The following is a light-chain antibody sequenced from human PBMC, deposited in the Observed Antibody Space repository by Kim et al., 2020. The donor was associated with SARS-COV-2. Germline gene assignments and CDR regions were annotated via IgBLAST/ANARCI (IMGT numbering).Light chain of an antibody. CDR3: CSYAGIYTWV. Sequence: GQSVTISCSGTSSDVGGYNYVSWYQQHPGKAPKLIIYTVTKRPSGVPDRFSGSKSGNTASLTISGLQTEDEADYYCCSYAGIYTWVFGGGTQLTVL. CDR2: TVT. V-gene: IGLV2-11*01. CDR1: SSDVGGYNY. J-gene: IGLJ3*02.